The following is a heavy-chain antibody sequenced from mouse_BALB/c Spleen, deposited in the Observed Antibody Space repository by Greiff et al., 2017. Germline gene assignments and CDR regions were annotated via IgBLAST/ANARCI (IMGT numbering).Heavy chain of an antibody. CDR3: ARGDDDYDYFDY. V-gene: IGHV14-3*02. CDR2: IDTANGNT. J-gene: IGHJ2*01. D-gene: IGHD2-4*01. Sequence: VQLQQSGAELVKPWASVKLSCTASGFNIKDTYMHWVKQRPEQGLEWIGRIDTANGNTKYDPKFQGKTTITADTSSNTAYLQLSRLTSEDTAVYYCARGDDDYDYFDYWGQGTTRTVAS. CDR1: GFNIKDTY.